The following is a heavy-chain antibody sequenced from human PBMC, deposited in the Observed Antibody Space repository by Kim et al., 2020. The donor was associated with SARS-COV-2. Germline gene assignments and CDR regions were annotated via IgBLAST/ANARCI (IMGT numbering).Heavy chain of an antibody. Sequence: DSVKGRFTISRDNAKNSLYLQMNSLRAEDTAVYYCARVLLVGSGANWFDPWGQGTLVTVSS. J-gene: IGHJ5*02. V-gene: IGHV3-11*05. D-gene: IGHD3-10*01. CDR3: ARVLLVGSGANWFDP.